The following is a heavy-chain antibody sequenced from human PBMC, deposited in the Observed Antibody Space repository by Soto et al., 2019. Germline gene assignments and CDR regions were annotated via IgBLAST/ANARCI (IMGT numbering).Heavy chain of an antibody. J-gene: IGHJ4*01. CDR3: AHRRGDRLTGHYDFDD. Sequence: QITLKESGPTLVKPTQTLTLTCTFSGFSLNTRGVGVGWIRQPPGKALEWLALISWDGEKRYRPSLKSRLTNTKDTSDNQVVVTMTNMDPVDTAQYYFAHRRGDRLTGHYDFDDWGHGTLVTVSS. V-gene: IGHV2-5*02. D-gene: IGHD3-9*01. CDR1: GFSLNTRGVG. CDR2: ISWDGEK.